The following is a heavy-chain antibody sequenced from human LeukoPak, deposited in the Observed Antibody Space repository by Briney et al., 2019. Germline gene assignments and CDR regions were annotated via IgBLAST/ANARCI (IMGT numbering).Heavy chain of an antibody. V-gene: IGHV4-39*07. J-gene: IGHJ5*02. D-gene: IGHD2-2*01. CDR1: GGSISSSSSY. Sequence: PSETLSLTCTVSGGSISSSSSYWGWIRQPPGKGLEWIGSVYYGGSAYYNPSLKSRVTISVDTSKNQFSLELSSVTAADTAVYYCARESDRDCSSMSCPNWYDPWGQGTLVTVSS. CDR2: VYYGGSA. CDR3: ARESDRDCSSMSCPNWYDP.